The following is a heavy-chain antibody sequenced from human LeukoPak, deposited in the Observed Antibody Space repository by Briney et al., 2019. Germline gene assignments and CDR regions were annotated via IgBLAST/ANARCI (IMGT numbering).Heavy chain of an antibody. CDR1: VFTFSSYS. J-gene: IGHJ4*02. D-gene: IGHD3-16*02. CDR3: ARALKIDYFDY. V-gene: IGHV3-21*01. CDR2: ISSSSSYI. Sequence: GGSLRLSCASSVFTFSSYSMNWVRQAPWKGLDWVSSISSSSSYIYYADSVKGRFTISRDNAKNSLYLQMNSLRAEDTAVYYCARALKIDYFDYWGQGTLVTVSS.